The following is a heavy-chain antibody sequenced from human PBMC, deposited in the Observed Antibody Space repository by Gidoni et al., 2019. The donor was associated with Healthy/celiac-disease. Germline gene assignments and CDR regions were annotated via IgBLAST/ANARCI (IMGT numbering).Heavy chain of an antibody. J-gene: IGHJ4*02. V-gene: IGHV4-39*01. CDR1: GGSISSSSYY. D-gene: IGHD3-3*01. Sequence: QLQLQESGPGLVKPSETLSLTCTVSGGSISSSSYYWGWIRQPPGKGLEWIGSIYYSGSTYYNPSLKSRVTISVDTSKNQFSLKLSSVTAADTAVYYCARHLALEGYDFWSGYLYYFDYWGQGTLVTVSS. CDR3: ARHLALEGYDFWSGYLYYFDY. CDR2: IYYSGST.